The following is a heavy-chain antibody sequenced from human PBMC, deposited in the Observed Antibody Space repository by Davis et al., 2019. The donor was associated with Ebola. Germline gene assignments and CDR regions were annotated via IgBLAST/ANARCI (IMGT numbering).Heavy chain of an antibody. D-gene: IGHD1-26*01. CDR3: TSTTPDY. J-gene: IGHJ4*02. Sequence: GESLKISCAASGFTFSSYGMHWVRQAPGKGLEWVAVISYDGSNKYYADSVKGRFTISRDNSKNTLYLQMNSLRAEDTAVYYCTSTTPDYWGQGTLVTVSS. V-gene: IGHV3-30*03. CDR1: GFTFSSYG. CDR2: ISYDGSNK.